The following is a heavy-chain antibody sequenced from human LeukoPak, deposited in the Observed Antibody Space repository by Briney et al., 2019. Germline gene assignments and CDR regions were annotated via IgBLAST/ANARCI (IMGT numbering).Heavy chain of an antibody. CDR3: ARRYSSSSGASDAFDI. D-gene: IGHD6-6*01. CDR1: GYSFTNYW. Sequence: GESLKISCKASGYSFTNYWIGWVRQMPGKGLEWMGIIYPGDSDTRYSPSFQGQVTISADKSISTAYLQWSSLQASDTAMYYCARRYSSSSGASDAFDIWGQGTVVTVSP. CDR2: IYPGDSDT. V-gene: IGHV5-51*01. J-gene: IGHJ3*02.